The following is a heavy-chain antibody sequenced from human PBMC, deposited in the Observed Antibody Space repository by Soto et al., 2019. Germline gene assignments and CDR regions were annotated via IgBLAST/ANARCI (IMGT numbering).Heavy chain of an antibody. J-gene: IGHJ4*02. Sequence: QITLNESGPTQVKPRQTLTLTCTFSGFSLTTSGVGVGWIRQSPGKAPEWLALIYWDDDKRYSPSLKSRLTITKDTSNNQVVLTIADFHPADTATYYCAHRVLRTVFGLVTTTAIYFDFWGQGTPVAVSS. D-gene: IGHD3-3*01. V-gene: IGHV2-5*02. CDR1: GFSLTTSGVG. CDR2: IYWDDDK. CDR3: AHRVLRTVFGLVTTTAIYFDF.